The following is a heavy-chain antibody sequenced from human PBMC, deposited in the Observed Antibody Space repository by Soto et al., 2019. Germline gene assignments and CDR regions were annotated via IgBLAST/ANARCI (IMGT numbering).Heavy chain of an antibody. CDR2: INPDGSTT. CDR1: GSTLSRYW. V-gene: IGHV3-74*01. Sequence: DVQVVESGGGLVQRGGSLRLSCVASGSTLSRYWMHWVRQAPGKGLVWVSRINPDGSTTNYADFAKGRFTVSRDNAKVTVYLQMNSLRVEDTAVYYCARGGLEMADYWGQGTLVTVSS. D-gene: IGHD3-3*01. CDR3: ARGGLEMADY. J-gene: IGHJ4*02.